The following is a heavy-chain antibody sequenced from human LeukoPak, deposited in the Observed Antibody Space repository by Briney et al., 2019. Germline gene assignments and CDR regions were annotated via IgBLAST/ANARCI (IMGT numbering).Heavy chain of an antibody. CDR2: INTDGSSA. J-gene: IGHJ3*02. Sequence: GGSLRLSCAASGFTFSSYWMHWVRQAPGKGLVWVSRINTDGSSATYADSVKGRFTISRDNAKNSLYLQMNSLRAEDTAVYYCARDFGRNGDFHAFDIWGQGTMVTVSS. V-gene: IGHV3-74*01. CDR1: GFTFSSYW. D-gene: IGHD4-17*01. CDR3: ARDFGRNGDFHAFDI.